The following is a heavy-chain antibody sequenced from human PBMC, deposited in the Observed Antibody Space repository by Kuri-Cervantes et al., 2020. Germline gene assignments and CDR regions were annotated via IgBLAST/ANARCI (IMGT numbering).Heavy chain of an antibody. Sequence: SETLSLTCPVSGGSISSGSSCWSWSRQLAGRGLEWIGRVYTSGTTNYNPSLKSRVPISVDAPNNQFPLQLSSVTAADTAVYYCARDRRPDYFDYWGQGTLVTVSS. CDR1: GGSISSGSSC. J-gene: IGHJ4*02. CDR2: VYTSGTT. V-gene: IGHV4-61*02. CDR3: ARDRRPDYFDY.